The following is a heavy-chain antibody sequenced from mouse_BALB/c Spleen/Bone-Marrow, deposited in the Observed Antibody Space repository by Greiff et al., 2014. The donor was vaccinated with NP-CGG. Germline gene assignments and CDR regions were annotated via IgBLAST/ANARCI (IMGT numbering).Heavy chain of an antibody. CDR1: GFSLTSYG. CDR2: IWAGGST. CDR3: ASPNAWFAY. V-gene: IGHV2-9*02. Sequence: QVQLKESGPGLVAPSQSLSITCTVSGFSLTSYGVHWVRQPPGKGLEWLGVIWAGGSTNYKSALMSRLSISKDNSKSQVFLKMNSLQTDDTAMYYCASPNAWFAYWGQGTLVTVSA. J-gene: IGHJ3*01.